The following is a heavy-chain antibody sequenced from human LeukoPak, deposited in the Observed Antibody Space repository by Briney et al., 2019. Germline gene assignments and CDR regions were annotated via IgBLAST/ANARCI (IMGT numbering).Heavy chain of an antibody. CDR1: GGSISSSSYY. CDR2: IYYSGST. D-gene: IGHD3-10*01. Sequence: PSETLSLTCTVSGGSISSSSYYWGWIRQPPGKGLEWIGSIYYSGSTYYNPSLKSRVTISVDTSKNQFSLKLSSVTAADMAVYYCARLTGVGVKIDYWGQGTLVTVSS. CDR3: ARLTGVGVKIDY. J-gene: IGHJ4*02. V-gene: IGHV4-39*01.